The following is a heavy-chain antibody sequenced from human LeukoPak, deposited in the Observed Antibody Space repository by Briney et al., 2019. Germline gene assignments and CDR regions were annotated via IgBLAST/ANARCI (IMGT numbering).Heavy chain of an antibody. J-gene: IGHJ4*02. Sequence: PGGSLRLSCVASGFTFSSSAMSWVRQAPGKGLEWVSAISNNGGYTYYADSVQGRLTISRDNSKSTLCLQMNSLRAEDTAVYYCAKQLGYCSDGSCYFPYWGQGTLVTVSS. D-gene: IGHD2-15*01. CDR3: AKQLGYCSDGSCYFPY. CDR2: ISNNGGYT. V-gene: IGHV3-23*01. CDR1: GFTFSSSA.